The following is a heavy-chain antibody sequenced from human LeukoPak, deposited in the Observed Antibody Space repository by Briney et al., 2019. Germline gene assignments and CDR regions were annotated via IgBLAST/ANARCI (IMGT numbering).Heavy chain of an antibody. V-gene: IGHV3-23*01. CDR3: AKGSSYYGSGSHFDY. D-gene: IGHD3-10*01. CDR2: ISGSGSIT. Sequence: PGGSLRLSCADSGFTFSSYAMNWVRQAPGKGLEWVSAISGSGSITYYADSVKGRFTISRDNSKNTLYLQMNSLRAEDTAVYYCAKGSSYYGSGSHFDYWGQGTLVTVSS. J-gene: IGHJ4*02. CDR1: GFTFSSYA.